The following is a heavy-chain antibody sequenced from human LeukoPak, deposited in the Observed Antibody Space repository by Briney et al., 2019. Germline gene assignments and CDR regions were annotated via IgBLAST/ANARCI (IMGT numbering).Heavy chain of an antibody. J-gene: IGHJ4*02. D-gene: IGHD3-22*01. Sequence: TGGSLRLSCAASGFTFSSYWMSWVRQAPGKGLEWVANIKQDGSEKYYVDSVEGRFTISRDNAKNSLYLQMNSLRAEDTAVYYCARDGGGDYYDSSGYYVDYWGQGTLVTVSS. CDR1: GFTFSSYW. CDR3: ARDGGGDYYDSSGYYVDY. CDR2: IKQDGSEK. V-gene: IGHV3-7*01.